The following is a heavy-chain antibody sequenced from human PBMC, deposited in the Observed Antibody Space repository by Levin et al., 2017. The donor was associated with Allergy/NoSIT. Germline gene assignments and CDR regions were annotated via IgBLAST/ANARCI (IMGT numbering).Heavy chain of an antibody. D-gene: IGHD2-2*01. CDR2: INPNSGGT. CDR1: GYTFTGYY. J-gene: IGHJ3*02. CDR3: ARDIVVVPAAMIADAFDI. Sequence: ASVKVSCKASGYTFTGYYMHWVRQAPGQGLEWMGWINPNSGGTNYAQKFQGRVTMTRDTSISTAYMELSRLRSDDTAVYYCARDIVVVPAAMIADAFDIWGQGTMVTVSS. V-gene: IGHV1-2*02.